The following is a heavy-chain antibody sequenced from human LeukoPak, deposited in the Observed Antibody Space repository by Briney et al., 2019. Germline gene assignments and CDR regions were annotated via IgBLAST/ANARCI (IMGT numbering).Heavy chain of an antibody. J-gene: IGHJ1*01. D-gene: IGHD6-19*01. CDR2: ITPIFGTT. Sequence: GASVKVSCKASGGTFRSNSISWVRQAPGQGLEWMGGITPIFGTTNYAQKFQDRATITADKSTNTGYMELSSLRSVDTAVYYCTVGSGWGPKYFHHWGQGTLVIVSS. CDR1: GGTFRSNS. CDR3: TVGSGWGPKYFHH. V-gene: IGHV1-69*06.